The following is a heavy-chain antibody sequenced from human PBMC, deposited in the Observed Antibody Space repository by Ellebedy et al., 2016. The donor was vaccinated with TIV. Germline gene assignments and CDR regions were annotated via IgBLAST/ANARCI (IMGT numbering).Heavy chain of an antibody. V-gene: IGHV3-15*01. CDR2: IKSKTDGGTT. D-gene: IGHD4-17*01. Sequence: GESLKISXAASGFTFSNAWMSWVRQAPGKGLEWVGRIKSKTDGGTTDYAAPVKGRFTISRDDSKNTLYLQMNSLKTEDTAVYYCTTEESVTVTGGFWDYWGQGTLVTVSS. CDR3: TTEESVTVTGGFWDY. J-gene: IGHJ4*02. CDR1: GFTFSNAW.